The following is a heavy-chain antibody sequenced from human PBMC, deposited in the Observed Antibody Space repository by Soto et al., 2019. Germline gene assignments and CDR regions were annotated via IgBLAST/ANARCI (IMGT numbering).Heavy chain of an antibody. Sequence: ASVKVSCKTSGFTFTTYYIHWVRQAPGQGLEWMGMIDPSGGSTAYAQKFQGRITMTSDMSTSTVYMELSSLRSEDTAVYYCARVPYDTTGYYAFWGQGTLVTVSS. CDR2: IDPSGGST. J-gene: IGHJ4*02. CDR1: GFTFTTYY. V-gene: IGHV1-46*01. D-gene: IGHD3-22*01. CDR3: ARVPYDTTGYYAF.